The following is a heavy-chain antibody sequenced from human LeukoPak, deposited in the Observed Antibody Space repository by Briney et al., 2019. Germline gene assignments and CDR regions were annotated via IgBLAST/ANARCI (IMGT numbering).Heavy chain of an antibody. D-gene: IGHD6-13*01. V-gene: IGHV1-2*02. CDR1: GYTFTGYY. CDR3: ARGYSSPVPNFDY. J-gene: IGHJ4*02. Sequence: ASVKVSRKASGYTFTGYYMHWVRQAPGQGLEWMGWINPNNGGTSYAQKFQGRVTKTRDTSITTSYMELPSLTSDDTAVYYCARGYSSPVPNFDYWGQGTLVTVSS. CDR2: INPNNGGT.